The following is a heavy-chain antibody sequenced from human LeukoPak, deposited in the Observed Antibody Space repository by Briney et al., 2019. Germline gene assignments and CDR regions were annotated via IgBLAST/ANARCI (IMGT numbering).Heavy chain of an antibody. V-gene: IGHV1-46*04. CDR2: INPSGGYT. D-gene: IGHD6-13*01. CDR1: GYTFTSYY. J-gene: IGHJ4*02. Sequence: ASVKVSCKASGYTFTSYYMHWVRQAPGQGLEWMGTINPSGGYTSYAQKLQGRVTMTRDTSTSTVYMEMSSLRSEDTALYYCAREGGSSSWYDYWGQGTLVTVSS. CDR3: AREGGSSSWYDY.